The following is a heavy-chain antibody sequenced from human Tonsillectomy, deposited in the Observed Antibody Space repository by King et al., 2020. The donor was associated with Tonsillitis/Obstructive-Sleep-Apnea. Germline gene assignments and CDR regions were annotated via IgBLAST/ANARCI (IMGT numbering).Heavy chain of an antibody. V-gene: IGHV4-4*02. CDR3: ARGQAAAGSNWFDT. D-gene: IGHD6-13*01. CDR1: WGSISSSDL. CDR2: IYRSGST. J-gene: IGHJ5*02. Sequence: VQLQESGPGLVKPTGTLSLTCSVSWGSISSSDLWTWVRQPPGKGLEWIGEIYRSGSTNSNPSPKSRYAISVDKSKNQYSLKLSSVTAPDAAVYYCARGQAAAGSNWFDTWGQGTLVTVSS.